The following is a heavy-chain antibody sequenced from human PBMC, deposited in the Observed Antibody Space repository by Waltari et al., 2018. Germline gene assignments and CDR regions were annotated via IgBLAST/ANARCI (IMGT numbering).Heavy chain of an antibody. CDR2: RGTDGSDK. Sequence: EAQLVQSGGGLVQPGGSLTLSCAASGFTISRFWMTWISQAPGQGLQWVAQRGTDGSDKYYVDSGKGRFTISRDNAENSLLLQMSSLRVEDTALYYCVGWNDPINSWGQGTLVAISS. J-gene: IGHJ4*02. CDR1: GFTISRFW. V-gene: IGHV3-7*01. CDR3: VGWNDPINS. D-gene: IGHD1-1*01.